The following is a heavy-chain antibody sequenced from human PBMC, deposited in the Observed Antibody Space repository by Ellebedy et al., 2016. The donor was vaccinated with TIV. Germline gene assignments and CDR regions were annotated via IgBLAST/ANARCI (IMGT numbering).Heavy chain of an antibody. CDR3: ARGTDTVMVSDFDY. Sequence: SVKGRFTISRDNAKNSLYLQMNSLRDEDTAVYYCARGTDTVMVSDFDYWGQGTLVTVSS. J-gene: IGHJ4*02. V-gene: IGHV3-48*02. D-gene: IGHD5-18*01.